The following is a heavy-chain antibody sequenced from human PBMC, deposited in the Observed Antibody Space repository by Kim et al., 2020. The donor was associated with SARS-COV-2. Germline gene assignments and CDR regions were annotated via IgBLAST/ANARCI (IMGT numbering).Heavy chain of an antibody. D-gene: IGHD3-22*01. CDR3: ARVGYYDSSGYSPLGY. Sequence: KGRFTISRDNAKNSLYLQMNSLRAEDAAVYYCARVGYYDSSGYSPLGYWGQGTLVTVSS. V-gene: IGHV3-11*04. J-gene: IGHJ4*02.